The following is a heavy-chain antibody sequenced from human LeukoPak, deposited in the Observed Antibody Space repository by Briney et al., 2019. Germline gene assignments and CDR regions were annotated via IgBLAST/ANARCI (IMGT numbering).Heavy chain of an antibody. J-gene: IGHJ4*02. CDR2: ISGSGGST. CDR1: GFTFSTYF. D-gene: IGHD3-22*01. CDR3: AKSYGQYYYDSSGHPPGG. Sequence: GGSLRLSCTASGFTFSTYFMHWVRQAPGKGLEWVSAISGSGGSTYYADSVKGRFTISRDNSKNTLYLQMNSLRAEDTAVYYCAKSYGQYYYDSSGHPPGGWGQGTLVTVSS. V-gene: IGHV3-23*01.